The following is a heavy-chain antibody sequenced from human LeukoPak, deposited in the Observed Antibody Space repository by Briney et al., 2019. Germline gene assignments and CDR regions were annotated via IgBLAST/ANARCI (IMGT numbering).Heavy chain of an antibody. CDR3: ARDQKDYYDSSGYYLYGPYYYYYYMDV. D-gene: IGHD3-22*01. CDR1: GGSISSYY. J-gene: IGHJ6*03. Sequence: PSETLSLTCTVSGGSISSYYWSWIRQPAGKGLEWIGRIYTSGSTNYNPSLKSRVTTSVDTSKNQFSLKLSSVTAADTAVYYCARDQKDYYDSSGYYLYGPYYYYYYMDVWGKGTTVTVSS. CDR2: IYTSGST. V-gene: IGHV4-4*07.